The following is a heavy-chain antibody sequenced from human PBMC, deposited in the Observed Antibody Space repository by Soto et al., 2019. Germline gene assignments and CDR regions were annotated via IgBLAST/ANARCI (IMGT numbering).Heavy chain of an antibody. D-gene: IGHD3-22*01. J-gene: IGHJ4*02. V-gene: IGHV3-21*01. Sequence: GGSLRLSCAASGFTFSSYSMNWVRQAPGKGLEWVSSISSSSSYIYYADSVKGRFTISRDNAKNSLYLQMNSLRAEDTAVYYCARDRGYYDSSPTLPSDYWGQGTLVTVSS. CDR1: GFTFSSYS. CDR3: ARDRGYYDSSPTLPSDY. CDR2: ISSSSSYI.